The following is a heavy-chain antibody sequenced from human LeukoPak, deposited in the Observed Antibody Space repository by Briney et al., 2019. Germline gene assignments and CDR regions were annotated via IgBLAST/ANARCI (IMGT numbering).Heavy chain of an antibody. Sequence: PSETLSLTCAVYGGSFSGYYWSWICKRPGKGLEWIGEVNHSGSTNYNPSLKSRVTISVDTSKNQFSLKLSSVTAADTAVYYCARRGKMVEPTYYYYMDVWGKGTTVTVSS. CDR1: GGSFSGYY. J-gene: IGHJ6*03. V-gene: IGHV4-34*01. CDR2: VNHSGST. D-gene: IGHD2-8*01. CDR3: ARRGKMVEPTYYYYMDV.